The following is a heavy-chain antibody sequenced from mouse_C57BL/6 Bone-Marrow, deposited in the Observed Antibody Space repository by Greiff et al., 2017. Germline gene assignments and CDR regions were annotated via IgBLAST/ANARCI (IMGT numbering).Heavy chain of an antibody. Sequence: EVQVVESGGDLVKPGGSLKLSCAASGFTFSSYGMSWVRQTPDKRLEWVATISSGGSYTYYPDSVKGRFTISRDNAKNTLYLQMSSLKSEDTAMYYCARHDPGTTGDYWGQGTTLTVSS. V-gene: IGHV5-6*01. CDR2: ISSGGSYT. J-gene: IGHJ2*01. CDR1: GFTFSSYG. CDR3: ARHDPGTTGDY. D-gene: IGHD4-1*01.